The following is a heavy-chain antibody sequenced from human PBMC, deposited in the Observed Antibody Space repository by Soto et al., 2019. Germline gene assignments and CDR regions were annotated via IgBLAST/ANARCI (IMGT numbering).Heavy chain of an antibody. J-gene: IGHJ4*02. CDR3: AKEYEYSSGWERIDY. V-gene: IGHV3-23*01. D-gene: IGHD6-19*01. Sequence: EVQLLESGGGLVQPGGSLRLSCAASGFTFSSYAMSWVRQAPGKGLEWVSAISGSGGSTYYADSVKGRFTISRDNSKNTLDLQRNSLRAEDTAVYYCAKEYEYSSGWERIDYWGQGTLVTVSS. CDR2: ISGSGGST. CDR1: GFTFSSYA.